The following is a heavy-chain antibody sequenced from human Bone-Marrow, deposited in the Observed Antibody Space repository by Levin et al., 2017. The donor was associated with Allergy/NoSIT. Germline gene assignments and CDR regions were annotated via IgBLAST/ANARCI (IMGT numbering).Heavy chain of an antibody. D-gene: IGHD6-13*01. V-gene: IGHV1-18*01. Sequence: VASVKVSCKASGYTFTSYGISWVRQAPGQGLEWMGWISAYNGHTNYVQKLQGRVTMTTDTSTSTAYMELRSLRSDDTAVYYCARDQPTSSWYLGIDYWGQGTLVTVSS. J-gene: IGHJ4*02. CDR1: GYTFTSYG. CDR3: ARDQPTSSWYLGIDY. CDR2: ISAYNGHT.